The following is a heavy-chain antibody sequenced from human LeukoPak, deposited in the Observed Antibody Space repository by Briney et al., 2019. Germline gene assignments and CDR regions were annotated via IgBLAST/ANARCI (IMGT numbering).Heavy chain of an antibody. D-gene: IGHD1-26*01. Sequence: GGSLRLSCAASGFTFNSYAISWVRQAPGKGLEWVSAISGSGGSTYYADSVTGRFTISRDNSQNTLSLQMNSLRAEDTAVYYCAKEPSGSYRTHYLDYWGQGTLVTVSS. CDR1: GFTFNSYA. V-gene: IGHV3-23*01. CDR3: AKEPSGSYRTHYLDY. J-gene: IGHJ4*02. CDR2: ISGSGGST.